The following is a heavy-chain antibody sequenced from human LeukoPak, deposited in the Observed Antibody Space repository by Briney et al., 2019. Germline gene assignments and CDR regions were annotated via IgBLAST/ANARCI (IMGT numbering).Heavy chain of an antibody. J-gene: IGHJ4*02. CDR1: GGTFSSYA. V-gene: IGHV1-69*05. D-gene: IGHD6-13*01. CDR2: IIPIFGTA. CDR3: AGRPRTAAGLYYIDY. Sequence: SVKVSCKASGGTFSSYAISWVRQAPGQGLEWMGGIIPIFGTANYAQKFQGRVTITTDESTSTAYMELSSLRSEDTAVYYCAGRPRTAAGLYYIDYWGQGTLVTVSS.